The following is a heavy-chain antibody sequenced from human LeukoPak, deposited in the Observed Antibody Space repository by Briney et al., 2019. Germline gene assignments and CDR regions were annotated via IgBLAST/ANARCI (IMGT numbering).Heavy chain of an antibody. V-gene: IGHV4-4*07. J-gene: IGHJ4*02. CDR2: IYTSGST. Sequence: SETLSPTCTVSGGSISSYYWSWIRQPAGKGLEWIGRIYTSGSTNYNPSLKSRVTMSVDTSKNQFSLKLSSVTAADTAVYYCAREVNLRFLEWLIDYWGQGTLVTVSS. D-gene: IGHD3-3*01. CDR3: AREVNLRFLEWLIDY. CDR1: GGSISSYY.